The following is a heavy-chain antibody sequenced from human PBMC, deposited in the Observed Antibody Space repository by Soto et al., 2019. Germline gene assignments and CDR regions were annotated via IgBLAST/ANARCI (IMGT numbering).Heavy chain of an antibody. CDR1: GGSVSSGSYY. J-gene: IGHJ6*02. CDR2: IHYSGST. D-gene: IGHD3-22*01. Sequence: QVQLQESGPGLVKPSETLSLTCTVSGGSVSSGSYYWNWIRQPPGKGLEWIGYIHYSGSTNYNPSLKRRVTISVDTTKNQFSLKLSSVTAADTAVYYCAREGRVNSYGLGVWGQGTTVTVSS. CDR3: AREGRVNSYGLGV. V-gene: IGHV4-61*01.